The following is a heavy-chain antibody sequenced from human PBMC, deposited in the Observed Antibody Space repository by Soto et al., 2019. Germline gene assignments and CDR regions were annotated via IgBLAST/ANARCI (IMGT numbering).Heavy chain of an antibody. V-gene: IGHV3-23*01. CDR3: ARDEGIAVGSFDY. D-gene: IGHD6-19*01. CDR1: GFTFSSYA. Sequence: PGGSLRLSCAASGFTFSSYAMSWVRQAPGKGLEWVSAISGSGGSTYYADSVKGRFTISRDNSKNKLYLQMNSLRAEDTAVYYCARDEGIAVGSFDYWGQGTLVTVSS. CDR2: ISGSGGST. J-gene: IGHJ4*02.